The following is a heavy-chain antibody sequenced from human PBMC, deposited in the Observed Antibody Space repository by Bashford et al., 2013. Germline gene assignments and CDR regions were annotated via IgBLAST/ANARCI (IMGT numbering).Heavy chain of an antibody. J-gene: IGHJ5*01. D-gene: IGHD7-27*01. CDR1: GGSISSFNYY. CDR2: IYHTGST. CDR3: ASHPPSTGVQTNNWFHP. V-gene: IGHV4-39*01. Sequence: SETLSLTCTVSGGSISSFNYYFGWIRQLPGKGLEWIGSIYHTGSTYDNPSLKSRVIISADTSKNQFSLRLTSVTAADTAVYYCASHPPSTGVQTNNWFHPWGRGSPGHRLL.